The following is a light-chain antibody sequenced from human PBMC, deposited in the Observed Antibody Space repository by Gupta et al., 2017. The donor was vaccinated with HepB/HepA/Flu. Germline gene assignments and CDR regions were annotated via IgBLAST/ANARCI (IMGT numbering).Light chain of an antibody. CDR2: DAS. Sequence: EIVLTQSPATLSLSPGERATLSCRASQSVSIYLDWLQQKPGQAPKLLIYDASKRATGVPGRFSGSGYETDFTLTSSRRETEDFAVYYWQRRNTLITFGGGTKVEIK. CDR1: QSVSIY. J-gene: IGKJ4*01. CDR3: QRRNTLIT. V-gene: IGKV3-11*01.